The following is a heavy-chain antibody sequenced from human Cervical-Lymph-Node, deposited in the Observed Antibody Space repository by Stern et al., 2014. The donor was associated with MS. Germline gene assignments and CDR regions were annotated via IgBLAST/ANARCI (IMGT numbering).Heavy chain of an antibody. D-gene: IGHD4-23*01. Sequence: QVQLQESGPGLVKPSQTLSLTCTVSGGSISSGGYYWSWSRQHPGQGLEWIGDIYYSGSTYYNPSLKRLVTISVDTSKNQFSLKRSSVTAADTAVYSCARHETYGGNSSGFDLWGRGTLVTVSS. CDR2: IYYSGST. CDR1: GGSISSGGYY. V-gene: IGHV4-31*01. CDR3: ARHETYGGNSSGFDL. J-gene: IGHJ2*01.